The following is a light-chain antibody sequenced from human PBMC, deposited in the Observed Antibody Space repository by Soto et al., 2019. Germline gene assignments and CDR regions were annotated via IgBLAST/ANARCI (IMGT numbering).Light chain of an antibody. V-gene: IGKV1-5*03. CDR2: RAS. Sequence: DIQMTQSPSTLSASVGDRVTIDCRARHNINNLLAWYQQKPGEAPKLLLFRASNLYSGVPPRFSGSGSGTQFTLTINGLQPDDFATYYCQQYNNYEWTFGQATKVEVK. J-gene: IGKJ1*01. CDR3: QQYNNYEWT. CDR1: HNINNL.